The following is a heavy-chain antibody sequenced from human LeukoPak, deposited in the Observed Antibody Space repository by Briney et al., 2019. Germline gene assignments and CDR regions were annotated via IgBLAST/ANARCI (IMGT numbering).Heavy chain of an antibody. J-gene: IGHJ4*02. CDR2: IYYSGST. D-gene: IGHD6-13*01. CDR3: ARDFRIAAAGTTRYYFDY. Sequence: NPSETLSLTCAVYGGSFSGYYWGWIRQPPGKGLEWIGSIYYSGSTYYNPSLKSRVTISVDTSKNQFSLKLSSVTAADTAVYYCARDFRIAAAGTTRYYFDYWGQGTLVTVSS. V-gene: IGHV4-34*01. CDR1: GGSFSGYY.